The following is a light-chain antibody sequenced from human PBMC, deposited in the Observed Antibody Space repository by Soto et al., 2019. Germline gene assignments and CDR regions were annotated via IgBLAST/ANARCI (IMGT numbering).Light chain of an antibody. CDR3: QQLNSYPYT. CDR1: QGISSY. Sequence: IQLTQSPSSLSASVGDRVTITCRASQGISSYLAWYQQKPGKAPKLLIYAASTLQSGVPSRFSGSGSGTDLTLTISSLQPEDFAIYYCQQLNSYPYTFGQGTKLEIK. CDR2: AAS. V-gene: IGKV1-9*01. J-gene: IGKJ2*01.